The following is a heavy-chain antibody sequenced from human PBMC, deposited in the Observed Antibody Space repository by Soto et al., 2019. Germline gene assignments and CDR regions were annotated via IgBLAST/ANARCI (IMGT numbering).Heavy chain of an antibody. J-gene: IGHJ4*02. CDR1: GGSISSYY. Sequence: QVQLQESGPGLVKPSETLSLTCTVSGGSISSYYWSWIRQPPGKGLEWIGYIYYSGITDYNPSLKRRVTLSVDTSKSQFSLKLRFVTAADTAVYYCARGGGVYYFDYWGQGTLVTVSS. D-gene: IGHD2-8*02. CDR3: ARGGGVYYFDY. V-gene: IGHV4-59*01. CDR2: IYYSGIT.